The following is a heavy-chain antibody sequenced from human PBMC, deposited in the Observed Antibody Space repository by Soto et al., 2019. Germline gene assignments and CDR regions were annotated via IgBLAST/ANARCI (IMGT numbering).Heavy chain of an antibody. CDR2: IYPGDSDT. D-gene: IGHD2-21*01. J-gene: IGHJ5*02. CDR1: GYSFSDYW. CDR3: ARLGQYCGTSTCLFDP. Sequence: GESLKISCKASGYSFSDYWIGWVRQMPGRGLEWMGIIYPGDSDTRYSASFQGQVTISADKSISTTFLQWSSLKASDTAMYYCARLGQYCGTSTCLFDPWGQGTLVTGSS. V-gene: IGHV5-51*01.